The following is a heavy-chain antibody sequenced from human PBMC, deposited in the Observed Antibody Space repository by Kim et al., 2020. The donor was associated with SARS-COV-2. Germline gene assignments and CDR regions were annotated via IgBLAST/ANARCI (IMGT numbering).Heavy chain of an antibody. CDR2: INSDGSST. CDR3: ARDRTPDKYGSGSYFFDP. J-gene: IGHJ5*02. D-gene: IGHD3-10*01. CDR1: GFTFSSYW. V-gene: IGHV3-74*01. Sequence: GGSLRLSCAASGFTFSSYWMHWVRQAPGKGLVWVSRINSDGSSTSYADSVKGRFTISRDNAKNTLYLQMNSLRAEDTAVYYCARDRTPDKYGSGSYFFDPWGQGTLVTVSS.